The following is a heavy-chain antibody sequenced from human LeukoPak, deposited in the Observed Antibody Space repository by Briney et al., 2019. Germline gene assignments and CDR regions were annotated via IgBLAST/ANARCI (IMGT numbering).Heavy chain of an antibody. Sequence: SETLSLTCTASGGSISSSSYCWGWTRQPPGKGLEWIGSIYYSGSTYYNPSLKRRVTISVDTSTNQFSLKLSSVTAADTAVYYCARSRLYYYYYYYMDVWGKGTTVTVSS. CDR1: GGSISSSSYC. V-gene: IGHV4-39*01. CDR2: IYYSGST. CDR3: ARSRLYYYYYYYMDV. D-gene: IGHD2/OR15-2a*01. J-gene: IGHJ6*03.